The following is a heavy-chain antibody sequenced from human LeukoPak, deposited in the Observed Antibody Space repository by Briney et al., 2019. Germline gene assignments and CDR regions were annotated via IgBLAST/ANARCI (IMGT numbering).Heavy chain of an antibody. Sequence: SETLSLTCTVSGASISSYYWSWVRQPAGKGLGWLGRIYTRGRNNYNPSRKSRVTMSVDTSKNQFSLKLSSVTAADTAVYYCAREDSSGWSPRLFDYYYYGMDVWGQGTTVTGSS. CDR1: GASISSYY. D-gene: IGHD6-19*01. CDR3: AREDSSGWSPRLFDYYYYGMDV. V-gene: IGHV4-4*07. CDR2: IYTRGRN. J-gene: IGHJ6*02.